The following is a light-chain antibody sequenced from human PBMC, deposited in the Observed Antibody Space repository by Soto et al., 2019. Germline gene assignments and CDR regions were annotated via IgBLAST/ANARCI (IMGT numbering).Light chain of an antibody. CDR3: CSYAGSYSYV. J-gene: IGLJ1*01. V-gene: IGLV2-11*01. CDR1: SSDVGGHNY. Sequence: QSALTQPRSVSGSPGQSVTISCTGTSSDVGGHNYVSWYQQRPGKAPKLMIFDVTKRPSGVPDRFSGSKSGNTASLTISGLQAEDEANYYCCSYAGSYSYVFGTGTKVTVL. CDR2: DVT.